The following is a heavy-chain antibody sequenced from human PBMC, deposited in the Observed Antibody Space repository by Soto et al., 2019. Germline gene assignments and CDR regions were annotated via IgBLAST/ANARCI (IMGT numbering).Heavy chain of an antibody. V-gene: IGHV3-74*01. J-gene: IGHJ4*02. D-gene: IGHD4-17*01. CDR1: GFTFSSYY. Sequence: EVQLVESGGGLVQPGGSLRLCCAASGFTFSSYYMHWVRQAPGKGLVWISRIKTDGSFSSYADSVKGRFTISRDNARNTLFLQMNSLSDDDTAVYYCARGFYGDPPALDYWGQGTLVSVSS. CDR2: IKTDGSFS. CDR3: ARGFYGDPPALDY.